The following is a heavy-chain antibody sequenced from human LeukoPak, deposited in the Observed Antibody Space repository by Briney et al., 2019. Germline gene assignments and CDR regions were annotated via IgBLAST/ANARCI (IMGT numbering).Heavy chain of an antibody. Sequence: KAGGSLRLSCAASGFTFSSYTMHWIRQAPGKGLEWIGSIYYSGSTYYNLSLKSRVTISVDTSKNQFSLKLSSVTAADTAVYYCARHAWLQSHSDYWGQGTLVTVSS. CDR3: ARHAWLQSHSDY. D-gene: IGHD5-24*01. J-gene: IGHJ4*02. V-gene: IGHV4-39*01. CDR1: GFTFSSYT. CDR2: IYYSGST.